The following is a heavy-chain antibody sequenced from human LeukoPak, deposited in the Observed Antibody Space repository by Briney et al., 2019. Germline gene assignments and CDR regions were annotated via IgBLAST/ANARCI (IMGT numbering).Heavy chain of an antibody. J-gene: IGHJ4*02. CDR1: GFTFSNAW. Sequence: GGSLRLSCAASGFTFSNAWMSWVRQAPGKGLEWVGRIKSKSDGGTTDYAAPVKGRFTISRDDSKDTLYLQMNSLKTEDTAVYYCAKGIAVAGTGFDSWGQGTLVTVSS. CDR2: IKSKSDGGTT. D-gene: IGHD6-19*01. V-gene: IGHV3-15*01. CDR3: AKGIAVAGTGFDS.